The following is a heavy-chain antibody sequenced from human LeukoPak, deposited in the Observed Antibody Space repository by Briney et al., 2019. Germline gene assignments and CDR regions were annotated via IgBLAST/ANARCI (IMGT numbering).Heavy chain of an antibody. D-gene: IGHD3-10*01. CDR1: GFTFSDSA. Sequence: AGSLRLSCAASGFTFSDSAMHWVRQASGKGLEWVGRIRSKANTYATAYAASVKGRFTISRDDSKNTAYLQMTSLKTEDTAVYYCTRLTMVRGLILYFDYWSQGTLVTVSS. CDR2: IRSKANTYAT. V-gene: IGHV3-73*01. CDR3: TRLTMVRGLILYFDY. J-gene: IGHJ4*02.